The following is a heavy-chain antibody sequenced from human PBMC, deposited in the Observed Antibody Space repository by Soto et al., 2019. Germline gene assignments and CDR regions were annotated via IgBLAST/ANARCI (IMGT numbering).Heavy chain of an antibody. V-gene: IGHV1-69*13. J-gene: IGHJ4*02. D-gene: IGHD6-13*01. CDR1: GGTFSSYA. CDR3: ARSSPSGYSSSWFTGGFDY. CDR2: IIPIFGTA. Sequence: SVKVSCKASGGTFSSYAISWVRQAPGQGLEWMGGIIPIFGTANYAQKFQGRVTITADESTSTAYMELSSLRSEDTAVYYCARSSPSGYSSSWFTGGFDYWGQGTLVTVSS.